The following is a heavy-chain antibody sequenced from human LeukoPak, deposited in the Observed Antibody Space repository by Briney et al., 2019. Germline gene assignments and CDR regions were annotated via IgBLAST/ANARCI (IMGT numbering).Heavy chain of an antibody. Sequence: GGSLRLSCAASGFSVSSNYMNWVRQAPGKGLEWVSAIYTGGTTYYADSVKGRFTISRDNSKNTLYLQMNSLRAEDTAVYYCARDKLGSGYSSDFDPWGQGTLVTVSS. CDR2: IYTGGTT. V-gene: IGHV3-66*02. CDR1: GFSVSSNY. CDR3: ARDKLGSGYSSDFDP. J-gene: IGHJ5*02. D-gene: IGHD6-19*01.